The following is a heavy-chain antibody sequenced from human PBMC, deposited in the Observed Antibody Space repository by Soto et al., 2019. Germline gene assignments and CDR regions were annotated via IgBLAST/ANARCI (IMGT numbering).Heavy chain of an antibody. V-gene: IGHV3-74*01. CDR2: INSDGSST. CDR3: TRDSLYCSGGSCYPNFDY. D-gene: IGHD2-15*01. CDR1: GFTFSSYW. J-gene: IGHJ4*02. Sequence: EVQLVESGGGLVQSGGSPRLSCAASGFTFSSYWMHWVRQAPGKGLVWVSRINSDGSSTRYADSVKGRFTISRDNAKNTLYLQMNSLRAEDTAVYYCTRDSLYCSGGSCYPNFDYWGQGTLVTVSS.